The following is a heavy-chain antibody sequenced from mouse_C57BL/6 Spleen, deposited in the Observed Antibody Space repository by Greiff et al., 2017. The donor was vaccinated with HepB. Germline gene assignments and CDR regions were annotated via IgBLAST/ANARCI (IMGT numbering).Heavy chain of an antibody. CDR1: GYTFTSYG. V-gene: IGHV1-81*01. CDR3: ARWGHGNYYAMDY. D-gene: IGHD2-1*01. J-gene: IGHJ4*01. Sequence: VHLVESGAELARPGASVKLSCKASGYTFTSYGISWVKQRTGQGLEWIGEIYPRSGNTYYNEKFKGKATLTADKSSSTAYMELRSLTAEDSAVYFCARWGHGNYYAMDYWGQGTSVTVSS. CDR2: IYPRSGNT.